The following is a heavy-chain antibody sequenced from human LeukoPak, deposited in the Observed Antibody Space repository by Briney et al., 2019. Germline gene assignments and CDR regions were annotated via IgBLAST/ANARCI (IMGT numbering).Heavy chain of an antibody. Sequence: GESLKISCKGSGYSFTSYWIGWVRQMPGKGLELEGIIYPGDSDTRYSPSFQGQVTISADKSISTAYLQWSSLKASDTAMYYCARQIAAAGANWFDPWGQGTLVTVSS. J-gene: IGHJ5*02. CDR3: ARQIAAAGANWFDP. V-gene: IGHV5-51*01. D-gene: IGHD6-13*01. CDR2: IYPGDSDT. CDR1: GYSFTSYW.